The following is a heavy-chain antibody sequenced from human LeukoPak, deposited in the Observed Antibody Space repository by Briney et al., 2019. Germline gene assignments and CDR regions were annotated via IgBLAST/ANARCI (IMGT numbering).Heavy chain of an antibody. J-gene: IGHJ4*02. D-gene: IGHD2-15*01. CDR2: ISYEGSNI. Sequence: GGSLRLSCTASGFTFNSHGMHWVRQAPGKGLEWVALISYEGSNIKYADSVKGRFTISRDNSKNTLYLQMNSLRAEDTALYYCAKRGFCSGGSCYSFHSDYWGQGTLVTVSS. CDR3: AKRGFCSGGSCYSFHSDY. V-gene: IGHV3-30*18. CDR1: GFTFNSHG.